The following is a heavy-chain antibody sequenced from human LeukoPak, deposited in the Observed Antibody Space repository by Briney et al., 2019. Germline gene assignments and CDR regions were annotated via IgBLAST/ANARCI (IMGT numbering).Heavy chain of an antibody. Sequence: SETLSLTCTVSGGSISSYYWSWIRQPPGKGLEWIGYIYYSGSTNYNPSLKSRVTISVDPSKNQFSLKLSSVTAADTAVYYCARLLGRVADGYYYYYGMDVWGKGTTVTVSS. CDR3: ARLLGRVADGYYYYYGMDV. V-gene: IGHV4-59*01. CDR2: IYYSGST. D-gene: IGHD6-13*01. J-gene: IGHJ6*04. CDR1: GGSISSYY.